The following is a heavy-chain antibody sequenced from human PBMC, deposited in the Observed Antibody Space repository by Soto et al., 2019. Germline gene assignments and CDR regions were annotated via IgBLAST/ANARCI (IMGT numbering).Heavy chain of an antibody. Sequence: SETLSLTCTASGGSISRYYWSWIRQPPGKGLEWIGYIYYSGSTNYNPSLKSRVTISVDTSKNQFSLKLSSVTAADTAVYYCARRYGPGFDYWGQGTLVTVSS. J-gene: IGHJ4*02. CDR1: GGSISRYY. V-gene: IGHV4-59*08. CDR3: ARRYGPGFDY. D-gene: IGHD4-17*01. CDR2: IYYSGST.